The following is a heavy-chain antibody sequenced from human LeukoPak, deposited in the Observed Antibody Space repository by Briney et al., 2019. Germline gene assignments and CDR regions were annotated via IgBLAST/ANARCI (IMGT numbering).Heavy chain of an antibody. Sequence: ASVKVSCKASGYTFTSYDINWVRQATGQGLEWMGWMNPNSGNTGYAQKFQGRVTMTRNTSISTAYMELRSLRSEDTAVYYCARDPFYYGSSPKYYFDYWGQGTLVTVSS. D-gene: IGHD3-10*01. J-gene: IGHJ4*02. V-gene: IGHV1-8*01. CDR1: GYTFTSYD. CDR2: MNPNSGNT. CDR3: ARDPFYYGSSPKYYFDY.